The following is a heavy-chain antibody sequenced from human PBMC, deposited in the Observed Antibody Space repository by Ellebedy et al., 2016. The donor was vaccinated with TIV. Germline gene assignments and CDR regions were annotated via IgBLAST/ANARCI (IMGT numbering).Heavy chain of an antibody. Sequence: GGSLRLXXAASGFRLSGYGINWVRQAPGKGLEWIAYVSPSNVAKHYADSAKGRFTIYRDNAKNSVALQMNSLTVEDTAVYYCARWRWVQSEFDYWGQGTLVTVSS. CDR2: VSPSNVAK. J-gene: IGHJ4*02. CDR1: GFRLSGYG. CDR3: ARWRWVQSEFDY. V-gene: IGHV3-48*04. D-gene: IGHD5-24*01.